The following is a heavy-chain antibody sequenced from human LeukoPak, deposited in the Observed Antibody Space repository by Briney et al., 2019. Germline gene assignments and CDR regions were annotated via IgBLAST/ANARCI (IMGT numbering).Heavy chain of an antibody. Sequence: PSETLSLTCTVSGGSISSGSYYWGWTRQPPGKGLEWIASMYYSGTTFYSPSLKSRVTISVDTSKNQLSLKLGSVTAADTAIYYCARQPSGTAAFDIRGQGTMVTVSS. V-gene: IGHV4-39*01. J-gene: IGHJ3*02. CDR1: GGSISSGSYY. CDR3: ARQPSGTAAFDI. D-gene: IGHD1/OR15-1a*01. CDR2: MYYSGTT.